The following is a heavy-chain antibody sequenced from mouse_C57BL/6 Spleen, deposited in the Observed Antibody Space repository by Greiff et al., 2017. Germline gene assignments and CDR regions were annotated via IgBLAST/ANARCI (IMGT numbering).Heavy chain of an antibody. CDR3: ARGRDWFAY. CDR2: ISDGGSYT. CDR1: GFTFSSYA. J-gene: IGHJ3*01. V-gene: IGHV5-4*03. Sequence: EVKLMESGGGLVKPGGSLKLSCAASGFTFSSYAMSWVRQTPEKRLEWVATISDGGSYTYYPDNVKGRFTIFRDNAKNNLYLQMSHLKSEDTAMYYCARGRDWFAYWGQGTLVTVSA.